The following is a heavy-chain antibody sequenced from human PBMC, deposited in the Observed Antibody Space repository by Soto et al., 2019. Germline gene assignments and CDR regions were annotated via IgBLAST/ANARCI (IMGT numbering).Heavy chain of an antibody. CDR2: IYYSGST. CDR1: GGSISSYY. CDR3: ARLVRNAFDI. J-gene: IGHJ3*02. V-gene: IGHV4-59*01. Sequence: SETLSLTCTVSGGSISSYYLSWIRQPPGKGLEWIGYIYYSGSTNYNPSLKSRVTISVDTSKNQFSLKLSSVTAADTAVYYCARLVRNAFDIWGQGTMVTVSS. D-gene: IGHD2-15*01.